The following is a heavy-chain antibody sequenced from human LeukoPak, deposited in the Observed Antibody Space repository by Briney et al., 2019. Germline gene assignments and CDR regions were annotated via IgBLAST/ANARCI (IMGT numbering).Heavy chain of an antibody. V-gene: IGHV3-74*01. CDR1: GFTFSSYW. CDR3: ARSGWPYYFDY. Sequence: GGSLRLXCAASGFTFSSYWMHWVRQAPGKGLVWVSRIHSDGSSTSYADSVGGRFTISRDDAKSTLYLQMNSLRAEDTAVYYCARSGWPYYFDYWGQGSLVTVSS. J-gene: IGHJ4*02. CDR2: IHSDGSST. D-gene: IGHD3-22*01.